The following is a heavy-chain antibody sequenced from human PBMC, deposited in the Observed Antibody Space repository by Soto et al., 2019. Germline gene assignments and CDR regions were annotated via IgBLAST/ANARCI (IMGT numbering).Heavy chain of an antibody. Sequence: SETLSLTCTVSGGSISSSIYYWGWIRQPPGKGLEWIGSIYYSGNSYYNPSLASQVTISVDTSKNQFSLKLRSVTAADTAEYYCARHWSHDSNGWAHYYFDYWGQGTLVTVS. CDR1: GGSISSSIYY. CDR3: ARHWSHDSNGWAHYYFDY. J-gene: IGHJ4*02. CDR2: IYYSGNS. D-gene: IGHD3-22*01. V-gene: IGHV4-39*01.